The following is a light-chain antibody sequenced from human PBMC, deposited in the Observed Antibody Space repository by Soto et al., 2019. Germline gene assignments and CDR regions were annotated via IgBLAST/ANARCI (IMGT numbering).Light chain of an antibody. CDR1: QAISNY. Sequence: DIQMTQSPSSLSASVGDRVTITCRASQAISNYLAWYQQKPGKIPKLLIFASSTLQSGVPSRFSGSVSGTDFTLTISSLQPEYVATYYCQKYNSVPWTFGQGTEVEIK. J-gene: IGKJ1*01. V-gene: IGKV1-27*01. CDR2: ASS. CDR3: QKYNSVPWT.